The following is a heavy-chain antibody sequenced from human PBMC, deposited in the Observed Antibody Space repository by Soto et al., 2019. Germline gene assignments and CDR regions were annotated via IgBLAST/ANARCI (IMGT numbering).Heavy chain of an antibody. V-gene: IGHV4-61*08. D-gene: IGHD6-6*01. CDR2: VYYSENT. CDR3: ARVGLGYTNSWGFDY. J-gene: IGHJ4*02. Sequence: PSETLSLTCTVSGGSVSSGGYSWNWIRQPPGKGLEWIGYVYYSENTKYNPSLKSRVTISVDTSKDQISLKLTSVTAADTAVYYCARVGLGYTNSWGFDYWGQGTLVTVSS. CDR1: GGSVSSGGYS.